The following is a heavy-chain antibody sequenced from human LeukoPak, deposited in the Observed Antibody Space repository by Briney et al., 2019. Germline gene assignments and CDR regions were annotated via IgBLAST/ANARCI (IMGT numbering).Heavy chain of an antibody. V-gene: IGHV4-59*01. CDR3: ARGVALGVAAAGNSFDY. CDR2: IYYSGST. D-gene: IGHD6-13*01. J-gene: IGHJ4*02. CDR1: GGSINSYY. Sequence: SETLSLTCTVSGGSINSYYWSWIRQPPGKGLEWIGYIYYSGSTNYNPSLKSRVTISVDTSKNQFSLKLSSVTAADTAVYYCARGVALGVAAAGNSFDYWGQGTLVTVSS.